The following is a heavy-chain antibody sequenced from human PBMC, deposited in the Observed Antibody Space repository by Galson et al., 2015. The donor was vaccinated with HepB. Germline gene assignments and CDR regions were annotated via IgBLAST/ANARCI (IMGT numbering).Heavy chain of an antibody. CDR2: INPNSGDT. D-gene: IGHD5-18*01. J-gene: IGHJ4*02. V-gene: IGHV1-2*02. CDR3: ARGRLDPADYRVGY. CDR1: GYTFTGYY. Sequence: SVKVSCKASGYTFTGYYIHWVRQAPGQGLEWMGRINPNSGDTGFAQKFQGRVTMTRDTSISIVYMELSGLRFDDTAVYYCARGRLDPADYRVGYWGQGTLVTVSS.